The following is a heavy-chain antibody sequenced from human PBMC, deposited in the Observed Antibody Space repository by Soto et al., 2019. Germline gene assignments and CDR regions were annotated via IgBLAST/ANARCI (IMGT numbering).Heavy chain of an antibody. CDR1: GGSISSSSYY. V-gene: IGHV4-39*01. CDR3: ARQGAVAGTAYYYYGMDV. J-gene: IGHJ6*02. Sequence: PSETLSLTCTVSGGSISSSSYYWGWIRQPPGKGLEWIGSIYYSGSTYYNPSLKSRVTISVDTSKNQFSLKLSSVTAADTAVYYCARQGAVAGTAYYYYGMDVWGQGTTVTVSS. CDR2: IYYSGST. D-gene: IGHD6-19*01.